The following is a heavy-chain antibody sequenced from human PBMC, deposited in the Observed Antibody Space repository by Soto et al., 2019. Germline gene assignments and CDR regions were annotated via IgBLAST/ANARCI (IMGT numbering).Heavy chain of an antibody. D-gene: IGHD2-15*01. CDR1: GFTFSSYA. CDR3: AKPQSESGETPDHYYGMDV. Sequence: HPGGSLRLSCAASGFTFSSYAMSWVRQAPGKGLEWVSAISGSGGSTYYADSVKGRFTISRDNSKNTLYLQMNSLRAEDTAVYYCAKPQSESGETPDHYYGMDVWGQGTTVTVSS. J-gene: IGHJ6*02. CDR2: ISGSGGST. V-gene: IGHV3-23*01.